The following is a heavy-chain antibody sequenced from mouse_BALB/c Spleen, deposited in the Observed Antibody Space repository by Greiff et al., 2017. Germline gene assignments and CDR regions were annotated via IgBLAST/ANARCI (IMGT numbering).Heavy chain of an antibody. J-gene: IGHJ1*01. D-gene: IGHD1-1*01. CDR1: GYAFSSYW. Sequence: VQLQQSGAELVRPGSSVKISCKASGYAFSSYWMNWVQQRPGQGLEWIGQIYPGDGDTNYNGKFKGKATLTADKSSSTAYMQLSSLTSEDSAVYFCARRTTVVRYFDVWGAGTTVTVSS. V-gene: IGHV1-80*01. CDR2: IYPGDGDT. CDR3: ARRTTVVRYFDV.